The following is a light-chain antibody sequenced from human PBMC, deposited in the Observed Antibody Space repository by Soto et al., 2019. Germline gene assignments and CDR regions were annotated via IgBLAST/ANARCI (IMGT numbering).Light chain of an antibody. CDR2: AAS. CDR1: QDIRSD. Sequence: AIQVTQSPSSLSASVGDRVTISCLASQDIRSDLCWYQQEPGKAPKLLIYAASSLQSGVPSRFRGSGSGTDFTLTISSLQPEDFEXYYCQQANSXPITFGQGTRLEIK. J-gene: IGKJ5*01. V-gene: IGKV1-6*01. CDR3: QQANSXPIT.